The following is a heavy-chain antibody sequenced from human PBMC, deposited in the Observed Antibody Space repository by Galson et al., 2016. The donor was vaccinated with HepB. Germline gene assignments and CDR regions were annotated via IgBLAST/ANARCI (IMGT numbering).Heavy chain of an antibody. D-gene: IGHD5-12*01. CDR1: GYTFIDYY. CDR2: INPGGGTT. V-gene: IGHV1-46*01. CDR3: ARDVADF. J-gene: IGHJ4*02. Sequence: SVKVSCKASGYTFIDYYMHWVRQAPGQGLEWMGIINPGGGTTSYAQKFQGRVTMTRDTSTSTFFMALSSLTSEDTAIYYCARDVADFWGQGTLVTVSS.